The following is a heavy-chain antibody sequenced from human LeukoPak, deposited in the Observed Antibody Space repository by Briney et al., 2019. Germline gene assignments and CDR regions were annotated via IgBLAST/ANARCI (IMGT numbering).Heavy chain of an antibody. J-gene: IGHJ3*02. CDR1: GGSFSGYY. Sequence: PSETLSLTCAVYGGSFSGYYWSWIRQPPGKGLEWIGEINHSGSTNYNPSLKSRVTISVDTSKNQFSLKLSSVTAADTAVYYCARRHRIAAAKRRAFDIWGQGTMVTVTS. CDR3: ARRHRIAAAKRRAFDI. CDR2: INHSGST. V-gene: IGHV4-34*01. D-gene: IGHD6-13*01.